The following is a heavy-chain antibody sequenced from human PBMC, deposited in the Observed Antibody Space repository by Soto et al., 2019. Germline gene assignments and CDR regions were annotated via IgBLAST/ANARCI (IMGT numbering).Heavy chain of an antibody. J-gene: IGHJ4*02. V-gene: IGHV3-30*04. CDR1: GFTFSSYA. CDR2: IAYDGRNK. Sequence: PGGSLRLSCAASGFTFSSYAMHWVRQAPGKGLEWVAVIAYDGRNKYYADSVKGRFTISRDNSKNTLYLQMNSLRIEDTAVYYCARELERGFDYWGQGTLVTVSS. D-gene: IGHD1-1*01. CDR3: ARELERGFDY.